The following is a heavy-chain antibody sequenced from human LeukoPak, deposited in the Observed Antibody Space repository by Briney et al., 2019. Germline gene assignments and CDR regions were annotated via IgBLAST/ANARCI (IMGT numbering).Heavy chain of an antibody. CDR3: ARDPYCGGDCYSGFGAFDI. V-gene: IGHV3-7*03. CDR2: IKQDGSEE. Sequence: PGGSLRLSCAASGFTFSNSWMSWVRQAPGKGLEWVANIKQDGSEEVYVDSMKGRFTISRDNAKNSLYLQMNRLRAEDTAVYYCARDPYCGGDCYSGFGAFDIWGQGTMVTVSS. J-gene: IGHJ3*02. CDR1: GFTFSNSW. D-gene: IGHD2-21*02.